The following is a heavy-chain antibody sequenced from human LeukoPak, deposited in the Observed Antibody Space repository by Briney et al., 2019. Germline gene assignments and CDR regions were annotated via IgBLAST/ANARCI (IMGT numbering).Heavy chain of an antibody. V-gene: IGHV4-38-2*02. CDR3: GGGGGQLVLDAFDI. CDR2: IYHSGST. CDR1: GYSISSGYY. Sequence: SETLSLTCTVSGYSISSGYYWGWIRPPPGKGLEWIGSIYHSGSTYYNPSLKSRVTISVDTSKNQFSLKLSSVTAADTSVYYWGGGGGQLVLDAFDIWGQGTMVTVSS. J-gene: IGHJ3*02. D-gene: IGHD6-6*01.